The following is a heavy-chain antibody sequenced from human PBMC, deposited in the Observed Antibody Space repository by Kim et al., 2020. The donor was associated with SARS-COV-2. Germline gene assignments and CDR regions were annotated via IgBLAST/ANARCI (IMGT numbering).Heavy chain of an antibody. D-gene: IGHD6-25*01. J-gene: IGHJ3*02. V-gene: IGHV4-39*01. Sequence: YTPSLKSRVTIAVDTSKNQFSLNLSAVTAADTAVYYCARLKQRDGDAFDIWGQGTMVTVSS. CDR3: ARLKQRDGDAFDI.